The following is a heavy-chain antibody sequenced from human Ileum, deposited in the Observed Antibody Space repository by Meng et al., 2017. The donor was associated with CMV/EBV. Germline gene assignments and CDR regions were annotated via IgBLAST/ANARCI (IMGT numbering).Heavy chain of an antibody. CDR3: SRENSGLDY. V-gene: IGHV3-7*01. CDR1: GFTLTNYW. J-gene: IGHJ4*02. D-gene: IGHD4-23*01. Sequence: GESLKISCTVSGFTLTNYWMDWVRQAPGKGLEWVANINRDGSERNYVDSVKGRFTISRDSARNSLYLQLNSLRVEDTAVYYCSRENSGLDYWGQGTRVTVSS. CDR2: INRDGSER.